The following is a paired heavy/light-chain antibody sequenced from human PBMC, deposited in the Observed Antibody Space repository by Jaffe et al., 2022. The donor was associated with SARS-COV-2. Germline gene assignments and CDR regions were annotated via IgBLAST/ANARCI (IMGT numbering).Light chain of an antibody. CDR1: NIGSKS. CDR3: QVWDSSSDHPDWV. Sequence: SYVLTQPPSVSVAPGQTARITCGGNNIGSKSVHWYQQKPGQAPVLVVYDDSDRPSGIPERFSGSNSGNTATLTISRVEAGDEADYYCQVWDSSSDHPDWVFGGGTKLTVL. CDR2: DDS. J-gene: IGLJ3*02. V-gene: IGLV3-21*02.
Heavy chain of an antibody. CDR1: GFTFSSYE. CDR2: ISSSGSTI. V-gene: IGHV3-48*03. D-gene: IGHD2-8*01. CDR3: ARISKPEMVYALPDAFDI. Sequence: EVQLVESGGGLVQPGGSLRLSCAASGFTFSSYEMNWVRQAPGKGLEWVSYISSSGSTIYYADSVKGRFTISRDNAKNSLYLQMNSLRAEDTAVYYCARISKPEMVYALPDAFDIWGQGTMVTVSS. J-gene: IGHJ3*02.